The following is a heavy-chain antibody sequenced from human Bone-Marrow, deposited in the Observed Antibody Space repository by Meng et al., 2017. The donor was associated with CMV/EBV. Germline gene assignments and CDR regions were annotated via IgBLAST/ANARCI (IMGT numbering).Heavy chain of an antibody. J-gene: IGHJ3*02. CDR2: IYPGDSDT. CDR3: ARREGSYYDTSVFDI. Sequence: GGSLRLSCKGSGYSFTSYWIGWVRQMPGKGLEWMGIIYPGDSDTRYSPSFQGQGTISADKSISTAYLQWSSLKASDTAMYYCARREGSYYDTSVFDIWGQGTMVTVSS. D-gene: IGHD1-26*01. V-gene: IGHV5-51*01. CDR1: GYSFTSYW.